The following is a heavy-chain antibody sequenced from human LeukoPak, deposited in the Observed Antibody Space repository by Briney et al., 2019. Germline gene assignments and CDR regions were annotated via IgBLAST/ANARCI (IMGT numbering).Heavy chain of an antibody. CDR3: AREGGSSGWYDAFHI. CDR1: GGSISSGSYY. Sequence: SETLSLTCTVSGGSISSGSYYFNWIRQPAGKGLEWIGRIYTGGTTNYNPSLKSRVSISVDTSKNQFSLKLSSVTAADTAVHYCAREGGSSGWYDAFHIWGQGTMVTVSS. CDR2: IYTGGTT. V-gene: IGHV4-61*02. J-gene: IGHJ3*02. D-gene: IGHD6-19*01.